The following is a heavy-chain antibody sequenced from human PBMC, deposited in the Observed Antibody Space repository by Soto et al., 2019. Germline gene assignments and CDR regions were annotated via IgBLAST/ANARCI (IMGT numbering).Heavy chain of an antibody. V-gene: IGHV3-23*01. Sequence: PGGSLRLSCAASGFTLSSYAMSWVRQAPGKGLEWASAISGSGGSTYYADSVKGRFTISRDNSKNTLYLQMNSLRAEDTAVYYCAKGLQGRFDYWGQGTLVTVSS. J-gene: IGHJ4*02. CDR1: GFTLSSYA. CDR2: ISGSGGST. CDR3: AKGLQGRFDY.